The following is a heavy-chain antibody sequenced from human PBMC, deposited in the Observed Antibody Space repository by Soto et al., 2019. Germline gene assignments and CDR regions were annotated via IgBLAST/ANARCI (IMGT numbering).Heavy chain of an antibody. CDR3: ARVQWGETTFDY. CDR1: GGSISSYY. J-gene: IGHJ4*02. D-gene: IGHD1-26*01. Sequence: SETLSLTCTVSGGSISSYYWSWIRQPPGKGLEWIGYIYYSGSTNYNPSLKSRVTISVDTSKNQFSLKLSSVTVADTAVYYCARVQWGETTFDYWGQGTLVTVSS. V-gene: IGHV4-59*01. CDR2: IYYSGST.